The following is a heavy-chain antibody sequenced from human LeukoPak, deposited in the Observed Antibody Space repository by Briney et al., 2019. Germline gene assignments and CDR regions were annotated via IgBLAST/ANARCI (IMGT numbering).Heavy chain of an antibody. V-gene: IGHV1-8*01. Sequence: ASVKVSCKASGYTFTSYDINWVRQATGQGLEWMGWMNPNSGNTGYAQKFQGRVTMTRYTSISTAYMELSSLRSEDTAVYYCARVYCSSTSFYGMDVWGQGTTVTVSS. CDR2: MNPNSGNT. CDR3: ARVYCSSTSFYGMDV. D-gene: IGHD2-2*01. CDR1: GYTFTSYD. J-gene: IGHJ6*02.